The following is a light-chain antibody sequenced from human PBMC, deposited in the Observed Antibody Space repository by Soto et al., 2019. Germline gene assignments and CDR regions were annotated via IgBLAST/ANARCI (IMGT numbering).Light chain of an antibody. V-gene: IGLV2-14*01. J-gene: IGLJ2*01. CDR2: EVI. CDR3: STYTSASTS. CDR1: EVGAHRF. Sequence: QSALTQPASVSGSPGQSITISCTGTEVGAHRFVSWYQQVPGTAPKLLIYEVIKRPSGISPRFSGSKAGNTASLTISGLQADDEADYVCSTYTSASTSFGGGTKLTVL.